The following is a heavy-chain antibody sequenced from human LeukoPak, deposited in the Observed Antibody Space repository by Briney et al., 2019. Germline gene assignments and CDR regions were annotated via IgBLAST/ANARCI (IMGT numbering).Heavy chain of an antibody. CDR1: GYTFTGYY. Sequence: ASVKVSCKASGYTFTGYYMHWVRQAPGQGLEWMGRINPNSGGTNYAQKFQGWVTMTRDTSISTAYMELSRLRSDDTAVYYCARERYYDILTGYYIYYYGMDVWGQGTTVTVSS. CDR3: ARERYYDILTGYYIYYYGMDV. V-gene: IGHV1-2*04. CDR2: INPNSGGT. J-gene: IGHJ6*02. D-gene: IGHD3-9*01.